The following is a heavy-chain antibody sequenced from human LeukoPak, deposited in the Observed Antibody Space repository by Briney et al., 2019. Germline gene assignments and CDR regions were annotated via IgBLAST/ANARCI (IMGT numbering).Heavy chain of an antibody. CDR3: ARANTAMDPYFDY. J-gene: IGHJ4*02. V-gene: IGHV1-8*03. CDR2: MNPNSGNT. D-gene: IGHD5-18*01. Sequence: ASVKVSCKASGGTFSSYAINWVRQATGQGLEWMGWMNPNSGNTGYAQKFQGRVTITRNTSISTAYMELSSLRSEDTAVYYCARANTAMDPYFDYWGQGTLVTVSS. CDR1: GGTFSSYA.